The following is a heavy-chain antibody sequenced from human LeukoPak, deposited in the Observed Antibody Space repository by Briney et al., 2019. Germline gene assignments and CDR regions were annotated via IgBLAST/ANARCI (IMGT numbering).Heavy chain of an antibody. CDR2: IYESET. Sequence: GESLKISCKGSGYSFTNYWIGWVRQMPGKGLEWMGIIYESETRYSPSFQGQVTISADKSISTAYLQWNGLRASDTAMYYCARRGSGTDYWGQGTLVTVSS. D-gene: IGHD2-15*01. CDR1: GYSFTNYW. V-gene: IGHV5-51*01. CDR3: ARRGSGTDY. J-gene: IGHJ4*02.